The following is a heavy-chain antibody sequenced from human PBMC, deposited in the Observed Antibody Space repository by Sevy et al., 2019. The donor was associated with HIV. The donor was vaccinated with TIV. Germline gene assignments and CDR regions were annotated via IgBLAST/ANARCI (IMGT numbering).Heavy chain of an antibody. CDR2: ISYDGSNK. Sequence: GGSLRLSCAASGFTFSSYAMHWVRQAPGKGLEWVAVISYDGSNKYYADSVKGRFTISRDNSKNTLYLQMNSLRAEDTAVYYCAGGGAARRLDYWGQGTLVTVSS. J-gene: IGHJ4*02. CDR1: GFTFSSYA. D-gene: IGHD6-6*01. CDR3: AGGGAARRLDY. V-gene: IGHV3-30-3*01.